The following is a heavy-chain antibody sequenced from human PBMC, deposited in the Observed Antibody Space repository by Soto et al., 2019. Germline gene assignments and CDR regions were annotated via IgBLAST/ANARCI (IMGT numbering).Heavy chain of an antibody. J-gene: IGHJ3*02. D-gene: IGHD1-26*01. V-gene: IGHV3-30-3*01. CDR1: GFTFNLVA. CDR2: VSKDGSGS. CDR3: VRYVWWEPGLDAFGI. Sequence: QVHLVESGGGVVQPGRSLRLSCAASGFTFNLVAMHWVRQAPGKGLVWVAAVSKDGSGSYYADSVQGGFTISRDNPWNTLYLQMNSLRVEDTAVYNCVRYVWWEPGLDAFGIWGQVAMLSVSP.